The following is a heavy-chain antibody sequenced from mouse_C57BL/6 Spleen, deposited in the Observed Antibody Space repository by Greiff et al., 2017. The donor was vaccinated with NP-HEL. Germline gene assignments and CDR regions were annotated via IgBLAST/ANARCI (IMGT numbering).Heavy chain of an antibody. V-gene: IGHV5-17*01. CDR1: GFTFSDYG. CDR2: ISSGSSTI. J-gene: IGHJ1*03. CDR3: ARPYCYGSSREYFDV. D-gene: IGHD1-1*01. Sequence: EVKLVESGGGLVKPGGSLKLSCAASGFTFSDYGMHWVRQAPEKGLEWVAYISSGSSTIYYADTVKGRFTISRDNAKNTLFLQMTSLRSEDTAMYYCARPYCYGSSREYFDVWGTGTTVTVSS.